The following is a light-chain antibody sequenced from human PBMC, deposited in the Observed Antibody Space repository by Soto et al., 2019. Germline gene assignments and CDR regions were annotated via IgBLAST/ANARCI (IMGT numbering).Light chain of an antibody. Sequence: EIVMTQSPATLSVSPGERATLSCRASQSVSSSLAGYQQKPGQAPRLLFYGASTRAPGVPARFSGSGSGTEFTLTISSLQSEDLAVYYCQQYNNWLYTFGQGTKLEIK. J-gene: IGKJ2*01. V-gene: IGKV3-15*01. CDR2: GAS. CDR3: QQYNNWLYT. CDR1: QSVSSS.